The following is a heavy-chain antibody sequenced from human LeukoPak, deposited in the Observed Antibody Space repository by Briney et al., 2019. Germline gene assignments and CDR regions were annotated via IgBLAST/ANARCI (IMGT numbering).Heavy chain of an antibody. V-gene: IGHV4-39*07. CDR1: GGSISSSSYY. CDR2: IYYSGST. D-gene: IGHD6-13*01. CDR3: ARDSSSSVNWFDP. Sequence: SETLSPTCTVSGGSISSSSYYWGWIRQPPGKGLEWIGSIYYSGSTYYNPSLKSRVTISVDTSKNQFSLKLSSVTSADTAVYYCARDSSSSVNWFDPWGQGTLVTVSS. J-gene: IGHJ5*02.